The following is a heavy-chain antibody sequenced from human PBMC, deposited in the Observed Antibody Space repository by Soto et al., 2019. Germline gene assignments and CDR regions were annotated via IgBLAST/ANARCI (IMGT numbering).Heavy chain of an antibody. D-gene: IGHD3-10*01. CDR2: ISGSGGST. CDR3: AKDFSSAPPPGDYYGSGSSFDY. CDR1: GFTFSSYA. V-gene: IGHV3-23*01. J-gene: IGHJ4*02. Sequence: GGSLRLSCAASGFTFSSYAMSWVRQAPGKGLEWVSAISGSGGSTYYADSVKGRFTISRDNSKNTLYLQMNSLRAEDTAVYYCAKDFSSAPPPGDYYGSGSSFDYWGQGTLVTVSS.